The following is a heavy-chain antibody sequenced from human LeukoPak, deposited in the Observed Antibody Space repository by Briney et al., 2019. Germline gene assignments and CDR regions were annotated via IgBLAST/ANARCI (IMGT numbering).Heavy chain of an antibody. Sequence: GGSLRLSCAACGFTVSSNYMNWVRQPPGKGLEWVSVIFSGGGTTYYADSVKGRFTISRDNAKDTLCLQLNGLRAEDTAVYYCARSIYYDGSDYYPHFDSWGQGTLVTVSS. J-gene: IGHJ4*02. V-gene: IGHV3-66*01. CDR1: GFTVSSNY. D-gene: IGHD3-22*01. CDR3: ARSIYYDGSDYYPHFDS. CDR2: IFSGGGTT.